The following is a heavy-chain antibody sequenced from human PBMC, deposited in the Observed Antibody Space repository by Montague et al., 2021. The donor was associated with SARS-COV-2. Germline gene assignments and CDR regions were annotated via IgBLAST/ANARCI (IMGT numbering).Heavy chain of an antibody. J-gene: IGHJ4*02. CDR3: ARGMSRGVTTPFDY. V-gene: IGHV4-39*02. Sequence: SETLSLTCSVSSGSIISSGYYWGWIRQPPGKELEWIGNIYYSGTTYYNPSLQSRGTISVGTSKNHLSLSLSSVTAADTAVYFCARGMSRGVTTPFDYWGQGSQVTVSS. D-gene: IGHD3-10*01. CDR2: IYYSGTT. CDR1: SGSIISSGYY.